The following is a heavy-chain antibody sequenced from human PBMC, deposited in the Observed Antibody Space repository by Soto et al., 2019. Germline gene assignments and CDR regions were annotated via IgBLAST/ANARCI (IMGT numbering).Heavy chain of an antibody. CDR3: ARRGVATYYYYYMDV. CDR2: IYYSGST. V-gene: IGHV4-59*08. D-gene: IGHD5-12*01. CDR1: GGSISSYY. J-gene: IGHJ6*03. Sequence: PSETLSLTCTVSGGSISSYYWSWIRQPPGKGLEWIGYIYYSGSTNYNPSLKSRVTISVDTSKNQFSLKLSSVTAADTAVYYCARRGVATYYYYYMDVWGKGTTVTVSS.